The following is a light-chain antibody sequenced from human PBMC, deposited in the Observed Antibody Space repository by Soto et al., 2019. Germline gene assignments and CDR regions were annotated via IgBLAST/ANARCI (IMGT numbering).Light chain of an antibody. Sequence: QSVLTQPPSVSGAPGQRVTISCTGSNSNIGAHSNVHWYQQLPGTAPKLLMYDDNNRPSGVPDRFSGSKSGTSASLAITGLQAEAEADXXCQXXXSSLGGDVFGTGTKLTVL. CDR3: QXXXSSLGGDV. V-gene: IGLV1-40*01. CDR1: NSNIGAHSN. J-gene: IGLJ1*01. CDR2: DDN.